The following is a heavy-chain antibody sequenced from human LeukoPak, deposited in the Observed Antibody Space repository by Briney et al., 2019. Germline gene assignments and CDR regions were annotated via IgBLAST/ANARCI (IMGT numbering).Heavy chain of an antibody. CDR2: ISTTGGNT. D-gene: IGHD6-19*01. V-gene: IGHV3-23*01. J-gene: IGHJ4*02. CDR3: AKDAMAGTGTFDY. Sequence: GGSLRLSCVASGFNFNNYAMSWVRQAPGKGLEWVSSISTTGGNTYYAHSVEGRFTISRDKSENTMFLQMNGLRAEDTAVYYCAKDAMAGTGTFDYWGQGTLVTVSS. CDR1: GFNFNNYA.